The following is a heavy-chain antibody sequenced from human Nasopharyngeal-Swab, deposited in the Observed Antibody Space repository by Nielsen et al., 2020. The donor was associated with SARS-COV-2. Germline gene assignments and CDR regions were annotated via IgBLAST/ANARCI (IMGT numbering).Heavy chain of an antibody. CDR2: ISSSSSYI. D-gene: IGHD3-3*01. CDR1: GFTFNNYN. J-gene: IGHJ6*02. V-gene: IGHV3-21*01. CDR3: ARDGLDYDFWSAYFMDV. Sequence: GESLKISCAASGFTFNNYNFNWVRQALGKGLEWVSSISSSSSYIYYADSVKGRFTISRDNAKNSLYLQMNSLRAEDTAMYYCARDGLDYDFWSAYFMDVWGQGTTVTVSS.